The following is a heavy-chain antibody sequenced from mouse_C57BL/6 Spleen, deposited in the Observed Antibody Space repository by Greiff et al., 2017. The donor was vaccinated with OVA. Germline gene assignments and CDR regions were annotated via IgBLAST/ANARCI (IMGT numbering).Heavy chain of an antibody. CDR3: ARKMGDYYGRFDY. D-gene: IGHD1-1*01. CDR2: IDPSDSYT. CDR1: GYTFTSYW. J-gene: IGHJ2*01. Sequence: QVQLKQPGAELVKPGASVKLSCKASGYTFTSYWMQWVKQRPGQGLEWIGEIDPSDSYTNYNQKFKGKATLTVDSSSSTACMQLSSLTSEDSAVYYCARKMGDYYGRFDYWGQGTTLTVSS. V-gene: IGHV1-50*01.